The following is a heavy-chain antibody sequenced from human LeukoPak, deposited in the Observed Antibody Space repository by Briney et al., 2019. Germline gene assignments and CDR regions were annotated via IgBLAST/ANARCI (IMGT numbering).Heavy chain of an antibody. CDR3: ARDWRSGGNCFGY. CDR2: IYTGSTYI. Sequence: GESLRPSCSASGFTFSSYSMNWVRQAPGKGLEWVSSIYTGSTYIYYAESVKGRFIISRDDAKNTLYLQMSSLRAEDTAVYYCARDWRSGGNCFGYWGQGTLVTVSS. V-gene: IGHV3-21*01. CDR1: GFTFSSYS. D-gene: IGHD2-15*01. J-gene: IGHJ4*02.